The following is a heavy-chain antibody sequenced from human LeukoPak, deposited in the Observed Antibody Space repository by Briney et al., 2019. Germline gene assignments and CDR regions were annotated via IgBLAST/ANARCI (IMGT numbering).Heavy chain of an antibody. CDR3: AREDVDLSSSWDDAFDI. CDR2: INHSGST. Sequence: SETLSLTCAVYGGSFSGYYWSWIRQPPGKGLEWIGEINHSGSTNYNPSLKSRVTISVDTSKNQFSLQLSFVTAADTAVYYCAREDVDLSSSWDDAFDIWGQGTMVTVSS. CDR1: GGSFSGYY. J-gene: IGHJ3*02. V-gene: IGHV4-34*01. D-gene: IGHD6-13*01.